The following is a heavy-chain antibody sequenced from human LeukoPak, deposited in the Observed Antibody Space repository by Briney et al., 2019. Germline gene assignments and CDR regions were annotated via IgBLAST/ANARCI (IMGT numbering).Heavy chain of an antibody. V-gene: IGHV3-11*01. CDR2: ISSSGSTI. J-gene: IGHJ6*03. Sequence: GGSLRLSCAASGSTFSDYYMSWIRQAPGKGLEWVSYISSSGSTIYYADSVKGRFTISRDNAKNSLYLQMNSLRAEDTAVYYCARGYCSGGSCYSYYYYNYMDVWGKGTTVTVSS. CDR3: ARGYCSGGSCYSYYYYNYMDV. CDR1: GSTFSDYY. D-gene: IGHD2-15*01.